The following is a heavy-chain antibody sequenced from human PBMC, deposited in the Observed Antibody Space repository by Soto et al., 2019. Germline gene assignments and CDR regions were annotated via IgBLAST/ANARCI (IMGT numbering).Heavy chain of an antibody. J-gene: IGHJ6*02. D-gene: IGHD1-7*01. V-gene: IGHV3-53*01. CDR2: IYSGGST. CDR1: GFTVSSNY. Sequence: PGGSLRLSCAASGFTVSSNYMSWVRQAPGKGLEWVSVIYSGGSTYYADSVKGRFTISRDNSKNTLYLQMNSLRAEDTAVYYCARLNWNYGYGMDVWGQGTTVTVSS. CDR3: ARLNWNYGYGMDV.